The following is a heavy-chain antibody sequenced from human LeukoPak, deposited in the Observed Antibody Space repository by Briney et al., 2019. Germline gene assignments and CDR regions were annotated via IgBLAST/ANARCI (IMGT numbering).Heavy chain of an antibody. J-gene: IGHJ4*02. CDR3: ARAPSSNGDSHDY. CDR1: GFTFSSYA. CDR2: ISYDGSNK. Sequence: GRSLRLSFAASGFTFSSYAMHWVRQAPGKGLEWVAVISYDGSNKYYADSVKGRFTISRDNSKNTLYLQMNSLRAEDTAVYYCARAPSSNGDSHDYWGQGTLVTVSS. V-gene: IGHV3-30*04. D-gene: IGHD4-17*01.